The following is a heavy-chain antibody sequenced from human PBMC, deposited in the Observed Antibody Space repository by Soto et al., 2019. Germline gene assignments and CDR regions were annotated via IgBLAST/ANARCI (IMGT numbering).Heavy chain of an antibody. V-gene: IGHV3-23*01. CDR1: GFSFSSYA. CDR2: ISGSGGST. Sequence: GGSLRLSCAASGFSFSSYAMSWVRQAPGKGLEWVSRISGSGGSTYYADSVKGRFTISRDNSKNTLSLQMNSLRAEDTAVYYCARDSRKGYGGNPGFDYWGQGTLVTVSS. J-gene: IGHJ4*02. D-gene: IGHD4-17*01. CDR3: ARDSRKGYGGNPGFDY.